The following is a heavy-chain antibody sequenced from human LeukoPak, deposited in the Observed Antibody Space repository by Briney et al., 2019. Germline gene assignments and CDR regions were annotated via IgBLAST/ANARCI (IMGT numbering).Heavy chain of an antibody. V-gene: IGHV3-30*03. CDR1: GFTFSSYG. CDR2: ISNDGSVK. CDR3: ARTAGAGTPFFYYSMDV. D-gene: IGHD6-13*01. Sequence: GGSLRLSCAASGFTFSSYGMHWVRQAPGKGLEWVAVISNDGSVKYYVDSVKGRFTISRDNSKNTLYLQMNSLRAEDTAVYYCARTAGAGTPFFYYSMDVWGQGTTVTVSS. J-gene: IGHJ6*02.